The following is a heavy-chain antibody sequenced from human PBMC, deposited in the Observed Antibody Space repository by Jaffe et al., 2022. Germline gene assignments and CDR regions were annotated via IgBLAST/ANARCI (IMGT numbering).Heavy chain of an antibody. J-gene: IGHJ3*02. V-gene: IGHV1-69*02. CDR3: ASETLSGSYRVHAFDI. Sequence: QVQLVQSGAEVKKPGSSVKVSCKASGGTFSSYTISWVRQAPGQGLEWMGRIIPILGIANYAQKFQGRVTITADKSTSTAYMELSSLRSEDTAVYYCASETLSGSYRVHAFDIWGQGTMVTVSS. CDR1: GGTFSSYT. D-gene: IGHD1-26*01. CDR2: IIPILGIA.